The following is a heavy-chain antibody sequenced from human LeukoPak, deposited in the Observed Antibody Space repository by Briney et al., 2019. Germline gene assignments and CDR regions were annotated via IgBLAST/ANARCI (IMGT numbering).Heavy chain of an antibody. J-gene: IGHJ4*02. CDR2: VYPGDSHT. Sequence: EPLKISCKGSGYSFTSYSIGWVRQMPGKGLEWMGIVYPGDSHTRYSPSFQGQVTISADKSINTAYLQWSSLKASDTAMYYCASGSGSYYNLDYWGQGTLVTVSS. CDR3: ASGSGSYYNLDY. V-gene: IGHV5-51*01. D-gene: IGHD3-10*01. CDR1: GYSFTSYS.